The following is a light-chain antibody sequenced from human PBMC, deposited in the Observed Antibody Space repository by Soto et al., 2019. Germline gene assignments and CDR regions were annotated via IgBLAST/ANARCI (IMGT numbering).Light chain of an antibody. CDR1: ESVRSKY. V-gene: IGKV3-11*01. CDR2: DAS. J-gene: IGKJ4*01. Sequence: EIVLTQSPATLSLSPGETATLSCRASESVRSKYLAWYQQKPGQAPRLLIYDASNRATGIPARFSGFASETDFTLTISTLEPEDFAVYVCQQRSYGLTFGGGTKVEIK. CDR3: QQRSYGLT.